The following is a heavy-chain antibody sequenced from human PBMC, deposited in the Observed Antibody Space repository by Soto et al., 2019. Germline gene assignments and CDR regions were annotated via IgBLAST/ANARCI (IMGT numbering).Heavy chain of an antibody. J-gene: IGHJ4*02. CDR2: IYYSGST. CDR1: GGSISSSSYY. D-gene: IGHD3-3*01. V-gene: IGHV4-39*01. Sequence: SETLSLTCTVSGGSISSSSYYWGWIRQPPGKGLEWIGSIYYSGSTYYNPSLKSRVTISVDTSKNQFSLKLSSVTAADTAVYYCARHGYDFWSGYYRAFDYWGKGPLVTVSS. CDR3: ARHGYDFWSGYYRAFDY.